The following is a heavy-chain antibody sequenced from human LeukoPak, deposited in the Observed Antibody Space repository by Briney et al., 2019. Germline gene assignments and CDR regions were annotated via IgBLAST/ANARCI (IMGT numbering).Heavy chain of an antibody. CDR3: ARRGASTGGLDY. J-gene: IGHJ4*02. CDR1: GFTFSRHS. V-gene: IGHV3-21*01. D-gene: IGHD1-1*01. Sequence: PGGSLRLSCAASGFTFSRHSINWVRQAPGKGLEWVSSISSSSSYIYYADSVKGRFTISRDNAKNSLYLQMNSLRAEDTAVYYCARRGASTGGLDYWGQGTLVTVSS. CDR2: ISSSSSYI.